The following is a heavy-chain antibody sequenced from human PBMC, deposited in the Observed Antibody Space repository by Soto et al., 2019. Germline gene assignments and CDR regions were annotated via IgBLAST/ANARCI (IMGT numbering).Heavy chain of an antibody. J-gene: IGHJ6*02. V-gene: IGHV3-33*01. CDR1: GFPFSSYG. Sequence: GGSLILSCAASGFPFSSYGMHWVRQAPGKGLEWVAVIWYDGSNKYYADSVKGRFTISRDNYKNTLYLQMNSLRAEDTAVYYCARDASLITGTTNYYYYYYGMDVWGQGTTVTVSS. CDR2: IWYDGSNK. CDR3: ARDASLITGTTNYYYYYYGMDV. D-gene: IGHD1-7*01.